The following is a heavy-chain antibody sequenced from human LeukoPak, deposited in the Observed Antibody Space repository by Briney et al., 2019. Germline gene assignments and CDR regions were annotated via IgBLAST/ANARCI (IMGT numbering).Heavy chain of an antibody. CDR3: ARGSYSSSWYDSNAFDY. CDR2: INSDGSST. Sequence: GGSLRLSCAASGFTFSSYWMHWVRQAPGKGLVWVSRINSDGSSTSYADSVKGRFTISRDNAKNTLYLQMNGLRAEDTAVYYCARGSYSSSWYDSNAFDYWGQGTLVTVSS. CDR1: GFTFSSYW. J-gene: IGHJ4*02. V-gene: IGHV3-74*01. D-gene: IGHD6-13*01.